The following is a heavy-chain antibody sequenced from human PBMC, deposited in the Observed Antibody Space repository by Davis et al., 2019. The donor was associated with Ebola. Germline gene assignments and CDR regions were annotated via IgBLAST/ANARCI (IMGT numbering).Heavy chain of an antibody. D-gene: IGHD3-10*02. Sequence: GESLKISCAASGFSFSDSYMNWIRQAPGKGPEWIGYISSRSPYTNYADSVKGRFTISRDNAKNSVYLQMNSLRAEDTAVYYCARDSGIFGDYYFDSWGQGTLVTVSS. CDR2: ISSRSPYT. J-gene: IGHJ4*02. CDR3: ARDSGIFGDYYFDS. V-gene: IGHV3-11*06. CDR1: GFSFSDSY.